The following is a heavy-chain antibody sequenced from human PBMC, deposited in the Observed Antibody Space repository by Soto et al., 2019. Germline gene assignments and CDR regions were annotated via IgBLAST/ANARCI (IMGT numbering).Heavy chain of an antibody. D-gene: IGHD5-12*01. CDR2: IIPLFRTP. V-gene: IGHV1-69*14. Sequence: QAQLVQSGAEVKKPGSSVKVSCKASGGTFSNYAISWVRQAPGQGLEWMGGIIPLFRTPDYSQKFQGRVTIPADKSTSTAYMELSSLRSEDTAVYYWARDKDRLQLGGNYYYAMDVWGQGTTVTVSS. J-gene: IGHJ6*02. CDR1: GGTFSNYA. CDR3: ARDKDRLQLGGNYYYAMDV.